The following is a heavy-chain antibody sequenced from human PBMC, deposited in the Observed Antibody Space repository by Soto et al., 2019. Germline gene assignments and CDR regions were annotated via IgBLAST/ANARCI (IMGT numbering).Heavy chain of an antibody. CDR1: GFTFTDVY. CDR2: IRPDGSET. J-gene: IGHJ4*02. D-gene: IGHD4-4*01. V-gene: IGHV3-7*03. Sequence: EVQLVQSGGGLVQPGGSLRLSCVGSGFTFTDVYMNWVRQAPGKGLEWVANIRPDGSETNYVESVKGRFTTSRDNAKNSLFLQMNSMRADATAVYYCAGWGGHDYNYWGQGILVTVSS. CDR3: AGWGGHDYNY.